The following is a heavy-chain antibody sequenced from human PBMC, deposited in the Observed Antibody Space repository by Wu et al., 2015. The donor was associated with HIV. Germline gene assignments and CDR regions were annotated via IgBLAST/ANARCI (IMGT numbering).Heavy chain of an antibody. J-gene: IGHJ4*02. CDR2: ISAYNGNT. Sequence: QVQLVQSGAEVKKPGSSVKVSCKVSGGTFSTYAISWVRQAPGQGLEWMGRISAYNGNTNYAQKLQGRVTMTTDTSTSTAYMELRSLRSDDTAVYYCARGDIVVVPAAMPDYWGQGTLVTVSS. V-gene: IGHV1-18*01. CDR3: ARGDIVVVPAAMPDY. CDR1: GGTFSTYA. D-gene: IGHD2-2*01.